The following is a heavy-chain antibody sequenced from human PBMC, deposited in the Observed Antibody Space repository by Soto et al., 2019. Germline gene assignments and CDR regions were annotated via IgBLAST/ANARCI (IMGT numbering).Heavy chain of an antibody. CDR3: ARVCGGDCHYGMDV. V-gene: IGHV4-31*03. D-gene: IGHD2-21*02. CDR2: IYYSGST. CDR1: GGSISSGGYY. Sequence: QVQLQESGPGLVKPSQTLSLTCTVSGGSISSGGYYWSWIRQHPGKGLEWIGYIYYSGSTYYNPSLKSRVTISVDPSKTQFSLQLGAVTAADTAVYYCARVCGGDCHYGMDVWGQGTTVTVSS. J-gene: IGHJ6*02.